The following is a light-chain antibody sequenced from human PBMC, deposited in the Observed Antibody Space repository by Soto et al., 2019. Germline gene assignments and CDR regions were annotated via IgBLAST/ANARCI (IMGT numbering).Light chain of an antibody. CDR2: GTS. J-gene: IGKJ1*01. CDR1: QSVSTN. V-gene: IGKV3-15*01. Sequence: EIVMTQSPDTLSVSPGEGATLSCRASQSVSTNLAWYQQKPGQAPRLLIYGTSIRATGIPARFRGSGSGTEFTLTISTLQSEDFAVYYCQQYTNWPPWTFGQGSRVEIK. CDR3: QQYTNWPPWT.